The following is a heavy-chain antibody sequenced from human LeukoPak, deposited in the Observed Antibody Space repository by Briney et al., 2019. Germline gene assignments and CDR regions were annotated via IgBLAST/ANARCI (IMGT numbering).Heavy chain of an antibody. CDR1: GYSFTSYW. V-gene: IGHV5-51*01. CDR2: IYPHDSDM. Sequence: KPGESLKISCKGSGYSFTSYWIGWVRQMPGKGLAWMGIIYPHDSDMRYSPAFQGQVTISADKSINTAYLQWSSLKASDTAMYYCARTYGDKELDYWGQGTLVTVSS. J-gene: IGHJ4*02. D-gene: IGHD4-17*01. CDR3: ARTYGDKELDY.